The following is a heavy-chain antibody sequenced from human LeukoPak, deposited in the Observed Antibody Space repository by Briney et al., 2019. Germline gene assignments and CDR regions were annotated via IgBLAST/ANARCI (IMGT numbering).Heavy chain of an antibody. J-gene: IGHJ4*02. D-gene: IGHD6-19*01. V-gene: IGHV4-4*07. CDR3: ARAVSGRFDY. CDR1: GGSISYTY. CDR2: IDSGGST. Sequence: PSETLSLTCTVSGGSISYTYWSWIRQPAGKGLEWIGRIDSGGSTYCNPSLKSRVTMSVDTSKNQVSLQLRSVTAADTAIYYCARAVSGRFDYWGQGTLVTVSS.